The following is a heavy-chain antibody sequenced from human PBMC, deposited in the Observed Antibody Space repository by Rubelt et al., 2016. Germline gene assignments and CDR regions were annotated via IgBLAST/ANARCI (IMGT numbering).Heavy chain of an antibody. J-gene: IGHJ4*02. CDR2: IYWDDTK. CDR1: GFSLTSNGMC. Sequence: QITLKESGPTLVKPTQTLTLTCTFSGFSLTSNGMCVGWIRQPPGKALEWLSLIYWDDTKPYSPSLQSRLPIPKDTPKNQVVLIMTNVDPVDTGTDYCAHSDRDGSGSYYYAYFDYWGQGTLVTASP. V-gene: IGHV2-5*02. CDR3: AHSDRDGSGSYYYAYFDY. D-gene: IGHD3-10*01.